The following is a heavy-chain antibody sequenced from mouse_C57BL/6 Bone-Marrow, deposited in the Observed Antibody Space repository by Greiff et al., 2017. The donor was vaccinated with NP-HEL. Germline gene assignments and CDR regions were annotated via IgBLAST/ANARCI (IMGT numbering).Heavy chain of an antibody. Sequence: VMLVESGPGLVQPSQSLSITCTVSGFSLTSYGVHWVRQSPGKGLEWLGVIWSGGSTDYNAAFISRLSISKDNSKSQVFFKMNSLQADDTAIYYCAGYDYDDVWFAYWGQGTLVTVSA. CDR3: AGYDYDDVWFAY. CDR2: IWSGGST. CDR1: GFSLTSYG. D-gene: IGHD2-4*01. V-gene: IGHV2-2*01. J-gene: IGHJ3*01.